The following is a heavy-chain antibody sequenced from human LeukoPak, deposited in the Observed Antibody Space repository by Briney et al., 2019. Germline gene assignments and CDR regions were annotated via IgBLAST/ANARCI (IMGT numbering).Heavy chain of an antibody. CDR3: ARGGYYDFWSGYSAFDI. Sequence: SVKVSCKASGGTFSSDAISWVRQAPGQGLEWMGRIIPILGIANYAQKFQGRVTITADKSTSTAYMELRSLRSDDTAVYYCARGGYYDFWSGYSAFDIWGQGTMVTVSS. CDR2: IIPILGIA. V-gene: IGHV1-69*04. D-gene: IGHD3-3*01. CDR1: GGTFSSDA. J-gene: IGHJ3*02.